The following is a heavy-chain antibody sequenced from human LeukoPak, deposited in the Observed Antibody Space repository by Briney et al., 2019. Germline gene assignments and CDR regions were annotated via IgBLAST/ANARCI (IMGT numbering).Heavy chain of an antibody. Sequence: PSETLSLTCTVSGGSISSYYWSWIRQPPGKGLEWIGYIYYSGSTNYNPSLKSRVTISVDTSKNQFSLKLSSVTAADTAVYYCARGRRFDFWSGYYLDYWGQGTLVTVSS. J-gene: IGHJ4*02. D-gene: IGHD3-3*01. CDR2: IYYSGST. CDR1: GGSISSYY. CDR3: ARGRRFDFWSGYYLDY. V-gene: IGHV4-59*08.